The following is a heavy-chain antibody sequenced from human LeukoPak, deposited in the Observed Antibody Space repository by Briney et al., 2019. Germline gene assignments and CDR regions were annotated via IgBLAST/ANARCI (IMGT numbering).Heavy chain of an antibody. CDR1: GFTFSSYG. J-gene: IGHJ4*02. CDR3: AKPPYGSGSYLFDY. V-gene: IGHV3-30*02. Sequence: GGSLRLSCAASGFTFSSYGMHWVRQAPGKGLEWVAFIRYDGSNKYYPDSVKGRFTISRDNSKNTLYLQMNSLRAEDTAVYYCAKPPYGSGSYLFDYWGQGTLVTVFS. CDR2: IRYDGSNK. D-gene: IGHD3-10*01.